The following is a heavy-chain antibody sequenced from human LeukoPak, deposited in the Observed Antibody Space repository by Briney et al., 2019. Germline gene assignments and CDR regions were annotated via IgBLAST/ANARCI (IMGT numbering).Heavy chain of an antibody. CDR1: GGTFSGYY. J-gene: IGHJ4*02. CDR3: ARGSDTAAGLY. CDR2: INHSGST. D-gene: IGHD6-13*01. V-gene: IGHV4-34*01. Sequence: SETLSLTCAVYGGTFSGYYWSWIRQPPGKGLEWIGEINHSGSTNYNPSLKSRVSISVDSSKNQFSLKVSSVTAADTAVYYCARGSDTAAGLYWGQGTLVTVSS.